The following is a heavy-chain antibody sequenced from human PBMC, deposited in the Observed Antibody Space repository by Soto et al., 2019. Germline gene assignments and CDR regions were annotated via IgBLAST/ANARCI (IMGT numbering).Heavy chain of an antibody. CDR3: ARGLRDILTGKRRWFDP. J-gene: IGHJ5*02. CDR2: INHSGST. Sequence: SETLSLTCAVYGGSFSGYYWSWIRQPPGKGLEWIGEINHSGSTNYNPSLKSRVTISVDTSKNQFSLKLSSVTAADTAVYYCARGLRDILTGKRRWFDPWGQGTRVTVSS. V-gene: IGHV4-34*01. CDR1: GGSFSGYY. D-gene: IGHD3-9*01.